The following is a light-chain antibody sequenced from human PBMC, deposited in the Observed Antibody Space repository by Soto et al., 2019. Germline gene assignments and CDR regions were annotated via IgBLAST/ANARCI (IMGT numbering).Light chain of an antibody. CDR1: QDIKNY. Sequence: DIQMTQSPSSLSASVGDRVTITCQASQDIKNYLNWYQQKPGKAPNLLIFDASNLKTGVPSRFSGGRSATHFTVTISILQPEDVATYYCQQYDHLPPPSFGGGTKVEIK. J-gene: IGKJ4*01. V-gene: IGKV1-33*01. CDR2: DAS. CDR3: QQYDHLPPPS.